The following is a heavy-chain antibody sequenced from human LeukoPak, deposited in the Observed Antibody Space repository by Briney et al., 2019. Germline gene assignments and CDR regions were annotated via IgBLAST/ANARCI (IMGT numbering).Heavy chain of an antibody. CDR3: AKFGGSSSGAFDI. J-gene: IGHJ3*02. V-gene: IGHV3-30*18. CDR2: ISYDGSNK. CDR1: GFTFSSYG. Sequence: GGSLRLSCAASGFTFSSYGMHWVRQAPGKGLEWVAVISYDGSNKYYADSVKGRFTISRDNSKNTLYLQMNSLRAEDTAVYYCAKFGGSSSGAFDIWGQGTMVTVSS. D-gene: IGHD1-26*01.